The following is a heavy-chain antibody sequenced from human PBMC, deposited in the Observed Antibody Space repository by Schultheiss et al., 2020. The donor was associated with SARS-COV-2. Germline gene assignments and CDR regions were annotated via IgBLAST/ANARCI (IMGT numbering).Heavy chain of an antibody. CDR3: ARDSNIVVVPAAIWYYYYYYMDV. CDR1: GFTFINYA. D-gene: IGHD2-2*02. Sequence: GGSLRLSCAASGFTFINYALNWVRQAPGKGLEWVAVISYDGSNKYYADSVKGRFTISRDNSKNTLYLQMNSLRAEDTAVYYCARDSNIVVVPAAIWYYYYYYMDVWGKGTTVTVSS. V-gene: IGHV3-30*04. J-gene: IGHJ6*03. CDR2: ISYDGSNK.